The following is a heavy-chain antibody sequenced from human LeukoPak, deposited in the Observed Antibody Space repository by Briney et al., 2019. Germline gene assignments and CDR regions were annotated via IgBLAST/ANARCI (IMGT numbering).Heavy chain of an antibody. J-gene: IGHJ4*01. D-gene: IGHD3-22*01. CDR3: GRLGGGGYYDRNY. Sequence: PPETPSLTCTVSGGSISSSSYYWGWIRQPPGKGLEWIGSIYYSVGTYNNPSLKSRVTISVDTSKNQFSLKLNSVTAADTAVYYCGRLGGGGYYDRNYWGQGTLLTVPS. CDR2: IYYSVGT. CDR1: GGSISSSSYY. V-gene: IGHV4-39*01.